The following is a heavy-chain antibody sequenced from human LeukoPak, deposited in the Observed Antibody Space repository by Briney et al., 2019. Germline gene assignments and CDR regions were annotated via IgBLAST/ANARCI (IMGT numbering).Heavy chain of an antibody. Sequence: GGSLRLSCAASGFTFDDYAMHWVRQAPGKGLEWVSGISWNSGSIGYADSVKGRFTISRDNAKNSLYLQMNSLRAEDMALYYCAKSNRGYYDNFDYWGQGTLVTDSS. V-gene: IGHV3-9*03. CDR1: GFTFDDYA. CDR3: AKSNRGYYDNFDY. D-gene: IGHD3-22*01. J-gene: IGHJ4*02. CDR2: ISWNSGSI.